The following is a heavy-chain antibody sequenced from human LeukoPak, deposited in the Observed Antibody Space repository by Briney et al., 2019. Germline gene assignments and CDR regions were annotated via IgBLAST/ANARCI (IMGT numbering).Heavy chain of an antibody. Sequence: SVKVSCKASGGTFNSYAISWVRQAPGQGLEWMGGIIPIFGTANYAQKFQGRVTITTDESTSTAYMELSSLRSEDTAVYYCARDPGYCSSTSCSQVGFDPWGQGTLVTVSS. CDR2: IIPIFGTA. V-gene: IGHV1-69*05. D-gene: IGHD2-2*01. J-gene: IGHJ5*02. CDR3: ARDPGYCSSTSCSQVGFDP. CDR1: GGTFNSYA.